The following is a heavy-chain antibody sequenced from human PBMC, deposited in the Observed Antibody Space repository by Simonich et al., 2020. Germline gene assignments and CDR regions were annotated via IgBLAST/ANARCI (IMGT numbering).Heavy chain of an antibody. Sequence: EVQLVQSGAEVKKPGATVKISCKVSGYTFTNNYMHWVQQAPGKWLGCMGLVDPENSETIYAEKFQGIVTITADTSTDTAYRGLGSLRSEDKAVYYCATGFEYSSSSWAFDIWGQGTMVTVSS. J-gene: IGHJ3*02. CDR2: VDPENSET. CDR3: ATGFEYSSSSWAFDI. D-gene: IGHD6-6*01. CDR1: GYTFTNNY. V-gene: IGHV1-69-2*01.